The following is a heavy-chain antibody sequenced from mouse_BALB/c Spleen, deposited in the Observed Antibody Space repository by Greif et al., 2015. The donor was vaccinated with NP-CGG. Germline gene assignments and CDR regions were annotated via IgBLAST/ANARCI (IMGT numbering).Heavy chain of an antibody. CDR2: IWRGGST. J-gene: IGHJ2*01. V-gene: IGHV2-5*01. CDR3: AKNSDYGSSYWFDY. D-gene: IGHD1-1*01. CDR1: GFSLTSYG. Sequence: QVQLQQSGPGLVQPSQSLSITCTVSGFSLTSYGVHWVRQSPGKGLEWLGVIWRGGSTDYNAAFMSRLSITKDNSKSQVFFKMNSLQADDTAIYYCAKNSDYGSSYWFDYWGQGTTLTVSS.